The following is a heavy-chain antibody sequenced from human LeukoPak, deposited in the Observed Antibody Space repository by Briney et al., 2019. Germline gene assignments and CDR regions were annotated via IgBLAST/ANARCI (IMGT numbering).Heavy chain of an antibody. Sequence: PSETLSLTCTVSGCSISSGGYYWSWIRQHPRKGLEWIGYIYYSGSTYYNPSLKSRVTISVDTSKNQFSLKLSSVTAADTAVYYCARDRPYCSGGSCYYYYYGMDVWGKGTTVTVSS. CDR2: IYYSGST. CDR1: GCSISSGGYY. CDR3: ARDRPYCSGGSCYYYYYGMDV. D-gene: IGHD2-15*01. J-gene: IGHJ6*04. V-gene: IGHV4-31*03.